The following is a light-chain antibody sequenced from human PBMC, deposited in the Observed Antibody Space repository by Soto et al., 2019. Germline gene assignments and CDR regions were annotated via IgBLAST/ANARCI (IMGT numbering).Light chain of an antibody. Sequence: EIVLTQSPGTLSLSPGERATLSCRASQSVSSTYLAWYQQKPGQAPRLLIYGASSRATGILDRFSGSGSGTDFTLTISRLEPEEFAVYYCQHYGSLVLTFGGGTKVEIK. CDR3: QHYGSLVLT. J-gene: IGKJ4*01. V-gene: IGKV3-20*01. CDR2: GAS. CDR1: QSVSSTY.